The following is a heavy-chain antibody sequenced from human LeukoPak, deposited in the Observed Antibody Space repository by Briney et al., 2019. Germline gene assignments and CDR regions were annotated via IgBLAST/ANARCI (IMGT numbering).Heavy chain of an antibody. J-gene: IGHJ6*03. CDR2: IYYSGST. CDR1: GGSISSGGYY. CDR3: AREVGATTDYYYYYYMDV. D-gene: IGHD1-26*01. Sequence: SQTLSLTCTVSGGSISSGGYYWSWIRQHPGKGLEWIGYIYYSGSTYYNPSLKSRVTISVDTSKSQFSLKLSSVTAADTAVYYCAREVGATTDYYYYYYMDVWGKGTTVTVSS. V-gene: IGHV4-31*03.